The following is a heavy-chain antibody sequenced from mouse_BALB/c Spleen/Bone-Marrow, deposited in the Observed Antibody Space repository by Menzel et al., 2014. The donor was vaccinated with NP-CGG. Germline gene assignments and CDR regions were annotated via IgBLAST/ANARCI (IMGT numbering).Heavy chain of an antibody. J-gene: IGHJ3*01. V-gene: IGHV1S81*02. CDR2: INPSNGRT. D-gene: IGHD2-4*01. CDR3: ARWGITLAY. Sequence: QVQLKESGAELVKPGASVKLSCKASGYTFTSYWIHWVKQRPGQGLEWIGEINPSNGRTNYNEKFKSKATLTVDKSSSTAYMQLSSLTSEDSAVYYCARWGITLAYWGQGTLVTVSA. CDR1: GYTFTSYW.